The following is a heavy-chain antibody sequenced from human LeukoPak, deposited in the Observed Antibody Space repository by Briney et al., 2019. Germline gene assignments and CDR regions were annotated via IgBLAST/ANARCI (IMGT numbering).Heavy chain of an antibody. V-gene: IGHV3-74*01. CDR1: GCTSSGDW. CDR3: ARELPRIGGQTDASDI. CDR2: XKNDGSST. J-gene: IGHJ3*02. D-gene: IGHD3-16*01. Sequence: PGGSLRLSCAVSGCTSSGDWMHWVRQAPGKGLVWVSRXKNDGSSTSYADSVKGRFTISRDNAKNTLYLQMNSLRAEDTAVYYCARELPRIGGQTDASDIWGQGTMVTVS.